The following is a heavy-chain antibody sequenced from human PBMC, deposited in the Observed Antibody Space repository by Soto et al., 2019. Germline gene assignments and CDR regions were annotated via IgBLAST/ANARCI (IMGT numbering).Heavy chain of an antibody. Sequence: QVQLVESGGGVVQPGTSLRLSCAASGFRFKSFVMHWVRQAPGKGLEWVAFTSYDGNNKDYGDSVKGRFTVSRDNSQNTLHLQMDFLRPEDTALYYCARWGTTAGFDLWGQGTGVSVSS. CDR3: ARWGTTAGFDL. V-gene: IGHV3-30*19. J-gene: IGHJ4*02. CDR2: TSYDGNNK. CDR1: GFRFKSFV. D-gene: IGHD3-16*01.